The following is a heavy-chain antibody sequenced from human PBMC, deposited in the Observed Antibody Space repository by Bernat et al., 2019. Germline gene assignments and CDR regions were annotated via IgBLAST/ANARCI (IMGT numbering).Heavy chain of an antibody. D-gene: IGHD3-22*01. J-gene: IGHJ3*02. CDR2: ISYDGSNK. CDR3: AEGLYYYDSSGPGAFDI. CDR1: GFTFSSYA. Sequence: QVQLVESGGGVVQPGRSLRLSCAASGFTFSSYAMHWVRQAPGKGLEWVAVISYDGSNKYYADTVKGRFTISRNNSKNPPESAKNKPGGEGTAGYYLAEGLYYYDSSGPGAFDIWGQGTMVTVSS. V-gene: IGHV3-30-3*01.